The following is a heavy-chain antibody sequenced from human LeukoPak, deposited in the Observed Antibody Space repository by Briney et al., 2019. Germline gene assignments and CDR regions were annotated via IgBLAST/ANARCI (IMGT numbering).Heavy chain of an antibody. CDR3: ARGSALQGARFPFAY. Sequence: ASVKVSCKASGYTFTDYYMHWVRQAPGQRLEWMGWINPNSGDTKYAQNFQDRVTMTRDTSISTAYVELSGLTSDETALYYCARGSALQGARFPFAYWGQGTLVTVSS. CDR1: GYTFTDYY. D-gene: IGHD1-26*01. J-gene: IGHJ4*02. V-gene: IGHV1-2*02. CDR2: INPNSGDT.